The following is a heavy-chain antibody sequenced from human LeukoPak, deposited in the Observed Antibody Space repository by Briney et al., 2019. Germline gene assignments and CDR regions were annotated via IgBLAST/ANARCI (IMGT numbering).Heavy chain of an antibody. CDR2: INHSGST. D-gene: IGHD5-18*01. CDR3: ARGSTGYSYGPDDY. J-gene: IGHJ4*02. V-gene: IGHV4-34*01. Sequence: ETLSLTCAVYGGSXXGYYWSWIRQPPGKGLEWIGEINHSGSTNYNPSLKSRVTISVDTSKNQFSLKLSSVTAADTAVYYCARGSTGYSYGPDDYWGQGTLVTVSS. CDR1: GGSXXGYY.